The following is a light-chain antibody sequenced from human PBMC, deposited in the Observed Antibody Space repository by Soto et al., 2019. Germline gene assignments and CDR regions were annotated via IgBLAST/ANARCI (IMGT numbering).Light chain of an antibody. V-gene: IGKV3-11*01. Sequence: EIVLTQSPATLSLSPGERATLSYRASQSVSSYLAWYQQKPGQAPRLLISGASSRAADIPDRFSGSGSGTDFTLTISSLQPEDFATYYCQQSYSTPLTFGQGTKVDIK. CDR2: GAS. CDR3: QQSYSTPLT. CDR1: QSVSSY. J-gene: IGKJ1*01.